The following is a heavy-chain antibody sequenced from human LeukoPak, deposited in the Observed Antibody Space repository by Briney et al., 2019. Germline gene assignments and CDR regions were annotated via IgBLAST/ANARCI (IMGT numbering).Heavy chain of an antibody. CDR1: GFSISNYW. Sequence: GGSLRLSCVVSGFSISNYWMNWVRQAPGKGLEWVANIKQDGSEKFYVDSVKGRFTISRDSAKNSLYLQMNSLRAEDTAVYHCASENFGNWGQGTLVTVSS. D-gene: IGHD1-7*01. V-gene: IGHV3-7*05. J-gene: IGHJ4*02. CDR2: IKQDGSEK. CDR3: ASENFGN.